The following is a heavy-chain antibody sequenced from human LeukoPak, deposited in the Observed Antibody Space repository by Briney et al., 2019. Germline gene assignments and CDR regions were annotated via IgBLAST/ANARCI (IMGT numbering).Heavy chain of an antibody. V-gene: IGHV3-7*01. CDR1: GFTFSSYW. J-gene: IGHJ5*02. CDR2: IKQDGSEK. Sequence: GGSLRLSCAASGFTFSSYWMSWVRQAPGKGLEWVANIKQDGSEKYYVDSVKGRFTISRDNAKNSLYLQMNSLRAEDTAVYYCARDGYSYAINWFDPWGQGTLVTVSS. CDR3: ARDGYSYAINWFDP. D-gene: IGHD5-18*01.